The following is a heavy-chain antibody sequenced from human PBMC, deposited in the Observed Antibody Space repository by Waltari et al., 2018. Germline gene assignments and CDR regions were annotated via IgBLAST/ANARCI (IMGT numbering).Heavy chain of an antibody. CDR3: AKDPGSCGGDCYSFDY. Sequence: EVQLLESGGGLVQPGGSLRLSCAASGFTFSSYAMSWVRQAPGKGLGWASAISGGGGSTDYADSVEGRITISRDNSKNTLYLQMNSLGAEDTAVYYCAKDPGSCGGDCYSFDYWGQGTLVTVSS. CDR1: GFTFSSYA. V-gene: IGHV3-23*01. D-gene: IGHD2-21*01. J-gene: IGHJ4*02. CDR2: ISGGGGST.